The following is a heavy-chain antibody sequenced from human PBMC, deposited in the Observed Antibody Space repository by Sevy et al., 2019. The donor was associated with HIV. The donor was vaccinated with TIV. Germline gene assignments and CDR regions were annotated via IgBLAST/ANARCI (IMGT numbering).Heavy chain of an antibody. V-gene: IGHV3-23*01. J-gene: IGHJ6*02. CDR3: AKALRLGEFYYYYGMDV. D-gene: IGHD3-16*01. Sequence: GGSLRLSCVASGFTFSSYAMSWVRQAPGKGLEWVSAISGSGGSTYYADSVKGRFTISRDNSKNTLYLQMNSLRAEDTAVYYCAKALRLGEFYYYYGMDVWGQGTTVTVSS. CDR1: GFTFSSYA. CDR2: ISGSGGST.